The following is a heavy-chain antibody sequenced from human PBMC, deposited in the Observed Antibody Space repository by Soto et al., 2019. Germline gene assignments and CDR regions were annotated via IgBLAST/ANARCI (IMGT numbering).Heavy chain of an antibody. V-gene: IGHV1-69*12. CDR1: GGTFNSYA. Sequence: QVQLVQSGAEVKKPGSSVKVSCKASGGTFNSYAISWVRQAPGQGLEWMGGIIPIFGSPNYAQKFQGRVTITAXXXTXPAQMELSRPRPEDTAVYYCARGKYQQRLFVSYYYDHYAMDVWGQGTTVTVSS. J-gene: IGHJ6*02. CDR3: ARGKYQQRLFVSYYYDHYAMDV. CDR2: IIPIFGSP. D-gene: IGHD2-2*01.